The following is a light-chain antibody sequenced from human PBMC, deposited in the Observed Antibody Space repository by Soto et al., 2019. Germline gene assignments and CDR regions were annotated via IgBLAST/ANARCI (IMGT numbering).Light chain of an antibody. J-gene: IGKJ5*01. V-gene: IGKV3-15*01. CDR1: QSVSSN. CDR2: GAS. CDR3: QQYNNWASIT. Sequence: EIVMTQSPATLSVSPGERATLSCRASQSVSSNLAWYQQKPGQAPRLLIYGASTRAPGIPARFSGSGSGTEFTLTISSLQSEDFAVYYCQQYNNWASITFGQGTRLEIK.